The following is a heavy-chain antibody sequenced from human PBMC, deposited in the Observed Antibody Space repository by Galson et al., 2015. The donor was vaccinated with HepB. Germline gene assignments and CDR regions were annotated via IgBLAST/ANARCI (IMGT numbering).Heavy chain of an antibody. CDR3: ARAVGQGIHAFDI. CDR2: INPNSGGT. CDR1: GYTFTGYY. Sequence: SVKVSCKASGYTFTGYYMHWVRQAPGQGLEWMGWINPNSGGTNYAQKFQGRVTMTRDTSISTAYMELSRLRSDDTAVYYCARAVGQGIHAFDIWGQGTMVTVSS. J-gene: IGHJ3*02. V-gene: IGHV1-2*02. D-gene: IGHD3-10*01.